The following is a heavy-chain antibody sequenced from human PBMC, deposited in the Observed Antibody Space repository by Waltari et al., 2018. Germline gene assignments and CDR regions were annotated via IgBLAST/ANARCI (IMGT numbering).Heavy chain of an antibody. J-gene: IGHJ4*02. V-gene: IGHV3-7*01. D-gene: IGHD6-13*01. CDR2: IKQDGSEK. CDR3: ARDPSLSWSYFDY. CDR1: GFTFSSYW. Sequence: EVQLVESGGGLVQPGGSRRLSCAASGFTFSSYWMSWVRQAPGKGLEWVANIKQDGSEKYYVDSVKGRFTISRDNAKNSLYLQMNSLRAEDTAVYYCARDPSLSWSYFDYWGQGTLVTVSS.